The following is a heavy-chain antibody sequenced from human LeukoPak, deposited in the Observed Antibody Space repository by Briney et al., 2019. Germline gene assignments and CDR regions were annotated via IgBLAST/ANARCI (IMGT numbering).Heavy chain of an antibody. D-gene: IGHD6-13*01. CDR3: ARLRPSIGAAGTFDY. J-gene: IGHJ4*02. CDR2: IYYTGST. Sequence: PSETLSLTCTASGGSISSYYWSWIRQPPGKGLEWIGYIYYTGSTKYNASLKSRVTISVDTSKNQFSLKLSSVTAADTAVYYCARLRPSIGAAGTFDYWGQGTLVTVSS. V-gene: IGHV4-59*08. CDR1: GGSISSYY.